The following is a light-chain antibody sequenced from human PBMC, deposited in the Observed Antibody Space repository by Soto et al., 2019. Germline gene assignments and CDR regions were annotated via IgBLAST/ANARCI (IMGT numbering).Light chain of an antibody. V-gene: IGKV3-20*01. Sequence: EIVLTQSPCTLSLSPGERATLSCRASQSVSSNYIAWYQQNPGQAPRLLIYGASTRATGIPDRFSGSGSGTDFTLTISRLEPEDFAVYFCQQYGRSPPFAFGQGTRWISN. CDR1: QSVSSNY. J-gene: IGKJ2*01. CDR3: QQYGRSPPFA. CDR2: GAS.